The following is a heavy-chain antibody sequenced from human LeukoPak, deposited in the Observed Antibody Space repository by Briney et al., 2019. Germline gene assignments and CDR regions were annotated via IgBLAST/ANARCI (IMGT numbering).Heavy chain of an antibody. CDR1: GGSISSYY. CDR2: IYYSGST. Sequence: SETLSLTCTVSGGSISSYYWSWIRQPPGKGLEGVGYIYYSGSTNYNPSLKSRVTISVDTSKNQFSLKLSSVTAADTAVYYCARGGYGDYGSSYGMDVWGQGTTVTVSS. CDR3: ARGGYGDYGSSYGMDV. D-gene: IGHD4-17*01. V-gene: IGHV4-59*01. J-gene: IGHJ6*02.